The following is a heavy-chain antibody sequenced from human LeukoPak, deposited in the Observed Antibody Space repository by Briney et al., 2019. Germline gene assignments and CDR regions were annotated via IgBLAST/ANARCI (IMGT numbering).Heavy chain of an antibody. CDR1: GGTFSSYA. CDR3: RTVIAAAGYDAFDI. CDR2: IIPIFGTA. V-gene: IGHV1-69*06. J-gene: IGHJ3*02. D-gene: IGHD6-13*01. Sequence: EASVKVSCKASGGTFSSYAISWVRQAPGQGLEWMGGIIPIFGTANCAQKFQGRVTITADKSTSTAYMELSSLRSEDTAVYYCRTVIAAAGYDAFDIWGQGTMVTVSS.